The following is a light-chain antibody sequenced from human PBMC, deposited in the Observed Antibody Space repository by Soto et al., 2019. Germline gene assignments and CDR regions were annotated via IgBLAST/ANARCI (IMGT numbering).Light chain of an antibody. CDR3: QQYGSSSIT. J-gene: IGKJ5*01. Sequence: EIVVTQAPGTLALSPGERATLSCRASQSVSSSYLAWYQQKTGQAPRLLIYGASSRATGIPDRLSGSGSGTDFNLTISSLEPEDFAVYYCQQYGSSSITCGQGTRLDIK. CDR1: QSVSSSY. CDR2: GAS. V-gene: IGKV3-20*01.